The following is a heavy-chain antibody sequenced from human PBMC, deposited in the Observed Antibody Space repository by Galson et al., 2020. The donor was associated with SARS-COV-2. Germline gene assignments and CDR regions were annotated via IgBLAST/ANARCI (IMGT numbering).Heavy chain of an antibody. J-gene: IGHJ4*02. D-gene: IGHD4-17*01. Sequence: GGSRLSCAASGFTFSRYAMARVRQAPGKGLEWVSGISGGGGSTYYADSVKGRFTISRDISQNTVYLQMSSLRAEDTAVYYCAKDRGNDYGDQLDFWGQGTQVTVSS. CDR2: ISGGGGST. CDR3: AKDRGNDYGDQLDF. CDR1: GFTFSRYA. V-gene: IGHV3-23*01.